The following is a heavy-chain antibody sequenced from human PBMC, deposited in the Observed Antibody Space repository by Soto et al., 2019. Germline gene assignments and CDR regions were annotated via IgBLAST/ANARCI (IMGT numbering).Heavy chain of an antibody. D-gene: IGHD2-15*01. CDR3: ARVVVVAARGPWFDP. Sequence: ASVKVSCKASGYTFTSYGISWVRQAPGQGLEWMGWISAYNGNTNYAQKLQGRVTMTTDTSTSTAYMELRSLRSDGTAVYYCARVVVVAARGPWFDPWGQGTLVTVSS. CDR2: ISAYNGNT. J-gene: IGHJ5*02. CDR1: GYTFTSYG. V-gene: IGHV1-18*04.